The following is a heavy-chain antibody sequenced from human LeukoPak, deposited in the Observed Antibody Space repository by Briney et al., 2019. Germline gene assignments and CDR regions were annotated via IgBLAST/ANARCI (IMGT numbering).Heavy chain of an antibody. CDR3: ARCGGFLTGPNPIYYYYMDV. D-gene: IGHD3-9*01. CDR2: VSAYNGNT. J-gene: IGHJ6*03. V-gene: IGHV1-18*01. CDR1: GYTFTSYA. Sequence: DSVKVSCKASGYTFTSYAFSWVRQAPGQGLEWMGWVSAYNGNTNYAQKFQGRVTMTTETSTSTVYMDLRSLRSDDTAVYYCARCGGFLTGPNPIYYYYMDVWGKGTTVTVSS.